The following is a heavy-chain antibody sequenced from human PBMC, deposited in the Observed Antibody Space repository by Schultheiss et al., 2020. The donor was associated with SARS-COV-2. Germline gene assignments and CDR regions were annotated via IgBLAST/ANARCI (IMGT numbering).Heavy chain of an antibody. CDR2: ISYDGSNK. V-gene: IGHV3-30*18. CDR3: AKDSSPYGSGSYLDY. J-gene: IGHJ4*02. D-gene: IGHD3-10*01. CDR1: GFTFSSYG. Sequence: GGSLRLSCAASGFTFSSYGMHWVRQAPGKGLEWVAVISYDGSNKYYADSVKGRFTISRDNSKNTLYLQMNSLRAEDTAVYYCAKDSSPYGSGSYLDYWGQGTLVTV.